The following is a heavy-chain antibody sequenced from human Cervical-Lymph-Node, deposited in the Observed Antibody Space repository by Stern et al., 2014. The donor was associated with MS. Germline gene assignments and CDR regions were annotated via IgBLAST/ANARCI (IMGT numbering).Heavy chain of an antibody. J-gene: IGHJ3*02. D-gene: IGHD2-15*01. Sequence: QVQLEQSGAEVKKPGASVKVSCKASGYTFTSYDINWVRQATGHGLEWMGWMNPNNGNTGHAQKFQGRVTLTRNTSISTAYMELSSLRSEDTAVYYCARGRVDLIRALGIWGQGTMVTVSS. CDR1: GYTFTSYD. V-gene: IGHV1-8*01. CDR2: MNPNNGNT. CDR3: ARGRVDLIRALGI.